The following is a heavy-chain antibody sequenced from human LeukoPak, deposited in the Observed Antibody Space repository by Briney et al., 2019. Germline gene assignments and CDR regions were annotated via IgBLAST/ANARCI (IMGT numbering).Heavy chain of an antibody. J-gene: IGHJ4*02. CDR1: GFIFGDYA. CDR3: SRHIVGARTFFDY. Sequence: PGGSLRLSCTASGFIFGDYAMSWVPQAPGKGLEWVGFITSKAYGATTDYAASVKGRFTISRDDSKSIAYLQMNSLKSEDTAVYYCSRHIVGARTFFDYWGQGALVTVSS. V-gene: IGHV3-49*04. CDR2: ITSKAYGATT. D-gene: IGHD1-26*01.